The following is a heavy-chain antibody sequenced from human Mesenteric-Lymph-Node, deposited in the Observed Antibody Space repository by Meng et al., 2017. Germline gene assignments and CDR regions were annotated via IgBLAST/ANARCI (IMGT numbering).Heavy chain of an antibody. V-gene: IGHV1-8*01. D-gene: IGHD3-22*01. CDR3: VRDGGHYDFDY. J-gene: IGHJ4*02. CDR1: GYTFTSYD. Sequence: ASVKVSCKASGYTFTSYDINWVRQATGQGLEWMGRIIPSSNDAGSAQKFQGRVTLTWDTPISTAYMELSSLRSDDTAIYYCVRDGGHYDFDYWGQGTLVTVSS. CDR2: IIPSSNDA.